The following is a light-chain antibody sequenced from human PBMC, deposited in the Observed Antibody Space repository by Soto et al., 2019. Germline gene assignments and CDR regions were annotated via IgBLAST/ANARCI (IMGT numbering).Light chain of an antibody. J-gene: IGKJ1*01. CDR3: QQYSNYSAT. Sequence: DVQMTQSPSTLSASVGDRVTITCRASQSISDWLAWFQQKPGQAPRLLIYDASSLQSGVPSRFSGSGSGTEFTLTINSLQPDDFASYFCQQYSNYSATLGPGTKVDIK. CDR1: QSISDW. CDR2: DAS. V-gene: IGKV1-5*01.